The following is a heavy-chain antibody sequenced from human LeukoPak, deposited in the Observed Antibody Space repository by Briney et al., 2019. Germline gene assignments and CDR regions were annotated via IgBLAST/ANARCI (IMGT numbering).Heavy chain of an antibody. Sequence: SETLSLTCTVSGGSISSGDYYWSWIRQPPGKGLEWIGYIYYSGSTYYNPSLKSRVTISVDTSKNQFSLKLSSVTAADTAVYYCAREREWSNAFDIWGQGTMVTVSS. D-gene: IGHD3-3*01. CDR1: GGSISSGDYY. V-gene: IGHV4-30-4*08. CDR2: IYYSGST. CDR3: AREREWSNAFDI. J-gene: IGHJ3*02.